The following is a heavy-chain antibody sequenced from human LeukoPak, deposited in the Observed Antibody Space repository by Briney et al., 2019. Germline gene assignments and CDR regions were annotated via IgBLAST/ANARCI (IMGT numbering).Heavy chain of an antibody. CDR3: ARHAFGSGYDLDY. D-gene: IGHD5-12*01. CDR1: GGSISSYY. J-gene: IGHJ4*02. V-gene: IGHV4-59*01. CDR2: IYYSGST. Sequence: SETLSLTCTVSGGSISSYYWSWIRQPPGKGLEWIGYIYYSGSTNYNPSLKSRVTISVDTSKNQFSLKLSSVTAADTAVYYCARHAFGSGYDLDYWGKGTRVTVSS.